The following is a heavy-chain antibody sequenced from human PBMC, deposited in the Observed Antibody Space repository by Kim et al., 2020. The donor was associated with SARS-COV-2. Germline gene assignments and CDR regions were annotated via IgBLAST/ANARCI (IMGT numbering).Heavy chain of an antibody. CDR2: IWYDGSNK. J-gene: IGHJ6*02. CDR3: ASNPSSTMYYYYGMDV. Sequence: GGSLRLSCAASGFTFSSYGMHWVRQAPGKGLEWVAVIWYDGSNKYYADSVKGRFTISRDNSKNTLYLQMNSLRAEDTAVYYCASNPSSTMYYYYGMDVWGQGTTDTVSS. D-gene: IGHD1-1*01. V-gene: IGHV3-33*08. CDR1: GFTFSSYG.